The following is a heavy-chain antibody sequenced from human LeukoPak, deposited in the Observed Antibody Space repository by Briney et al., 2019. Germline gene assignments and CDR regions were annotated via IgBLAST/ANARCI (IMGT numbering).Heavy chain of an antibody. Sequence: GESLKISCKGSGYSFTSYWIGWVRQMPGKGLEWMGIIYPGDSDTRYSPSFQGQVTISADKSISTAYLQWSSLKASDTAMYYCARVAAYDILTGYYFDYWGQGTLVTVSS. D-gene: IGHD3-9*01. CDR3: ARVAAYDILTGYYFDY. V-gene: IGHV5-51*01. CDR2: IYPGDSDT. J-gene: IGHJ4*02. CDR1: GYSFTSYW.